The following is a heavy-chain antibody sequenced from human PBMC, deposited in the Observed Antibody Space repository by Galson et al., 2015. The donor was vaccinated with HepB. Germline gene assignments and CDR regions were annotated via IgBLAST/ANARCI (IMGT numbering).Heavy chain of an antibody. V-gene: IGHV1-18*04. J-gene: IGHJ6*02. CDR3: ARGGMGGMDV. CDR2: ISPNNGNT. D-gene: IGHD3-16*01. CDR1: GYTFTSNG. Sequence: SVKVSCKASGYTFTSNGITWVRQAPGQGLEWMGGISPNNGNTNYAQKLRGRVTMTTDTFTSTAYVELRSLKSDDTAVYYCARGGMGGMDVWGQGTTVTVSS.